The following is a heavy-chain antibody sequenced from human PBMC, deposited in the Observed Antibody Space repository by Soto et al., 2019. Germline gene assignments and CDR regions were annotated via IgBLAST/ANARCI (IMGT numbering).Heavy chain of an antibody. CDR1: GYSFTTYW. V-gene: IGHV5-51*01. CDR2: INPGDSDI. CDR3: ARHEQFYYYYYGMDV. Sequence: GESRKISWKASGYSFTTYWIAWVRQVPGKGLEWMGIINPGDSDIRYSPSFQGQVTISADNSISTAYLQWSSLKASDTAMYYCARHEQFYYYYYGMDVWGQGTAVTVSS. J-gene: IGHJ6*02. D-gene: IGHD4-4*01.